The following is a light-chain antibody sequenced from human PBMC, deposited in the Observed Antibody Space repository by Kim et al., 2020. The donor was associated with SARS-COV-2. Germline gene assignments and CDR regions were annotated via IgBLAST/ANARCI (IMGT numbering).Light chain of an antibody. CDR1: QSLVHSDGNIY. CDR3: MQGTHWPPFT. Sequence: DVMMTQSPLSLPVTLGQPASISCRSSQSLVHSDGNIYLNWFQQRPGQSPRRLIYKVSNRDSGVPDRFSGSGSGTDFTLKISRVEAEDVGVYYCMQGTHWPPFTFGQGTKLEI. CDR2: KVS. V-gene: IGKV2-30*02. J-gene: IGKJ2*01.